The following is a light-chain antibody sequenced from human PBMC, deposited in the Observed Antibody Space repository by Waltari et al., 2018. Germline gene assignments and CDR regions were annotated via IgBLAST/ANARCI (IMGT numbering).Light chain of an antibody. CDR3: QHYEGWPPWT. J-gene: IGKJ1*01. CDR2: AAS. Sequence: EIVLTQSPATLSVSPGERATLSCRASQSVSNKVPWYQQRPGQAPRLLIYAASSRATGVPARFGGSGSETDFTLTISGLQSEDFAVYYCQHYEGWPPWTFGQGTKV. CDR1: QSVSNK. V-gene: IGKV3-15*01.